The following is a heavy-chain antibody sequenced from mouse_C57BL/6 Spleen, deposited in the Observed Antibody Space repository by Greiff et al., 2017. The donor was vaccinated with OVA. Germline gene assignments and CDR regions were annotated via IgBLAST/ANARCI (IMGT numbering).Heavy chain of an antibody. V-gene: IGHV14-1*01. CDR1: GFNIKDYY. Sequence: VQLQQSGAELVRPGASVKLSCTASGFNIKDYYMHWVKQRPEQGLEWIGRIDPEDGDTEYAPKFQGKATMTADTSSNTAYLQHISLTSEDTAVYYCTTSSNDWYFDVWGTGTTVTVSS. CDR2: IDPEDGDT. D-gene: IGHD2-5*01. CDR3: TTSSNDWYFDV. J-gene: IGHJ1*03.